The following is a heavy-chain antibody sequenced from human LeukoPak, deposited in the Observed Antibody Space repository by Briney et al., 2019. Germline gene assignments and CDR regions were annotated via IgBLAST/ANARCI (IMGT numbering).Heavy chain of an antibody. V-gene: IGHV1-8*01. D-gene: IGHD3-10*01. Sequence: ASVKVSCKASGYTFTSYDINWVRRATGQGLEWMGWMNPNSGNTGYAQKFQGRVTMTRNTSISTAYMELSSLRSEDTAVYYCARGQGGSGSHDYYYYGMDVWGQGTTVTVSS. CDR2: MNPNSGNT. CDR1: GYTFTSYD. CDR3: ARGQGGSGSHDYYYYGMDV. J-gene: IGHJ6*02.